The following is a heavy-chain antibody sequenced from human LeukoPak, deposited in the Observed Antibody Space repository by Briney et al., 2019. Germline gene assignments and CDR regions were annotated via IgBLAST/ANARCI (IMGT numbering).Heavy chain of an antibody. CDR1: GFSVSYNY. Sequence: GGSLRLSCAASGFSVSYNYMSWVRQAPGKGLEWVSLIYSNGNKAYADSVKGRFTISRDNSKNTLYLQMNSLRVEDTAVYYCTGGPAGRRYWGQGTLVTVSS. V-gene: IGHV3-53*01. J-gene: IGHJ4*02. CDR2: IYSNGNK. CDR3: TGGPAGRRY. D-gene: IGHD3-16*01.